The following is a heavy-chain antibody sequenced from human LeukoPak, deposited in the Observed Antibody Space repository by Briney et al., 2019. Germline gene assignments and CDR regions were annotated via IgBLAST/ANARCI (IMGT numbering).Heavy chain of an antibody. D-gene: IGHD3-22*01. V-gene: IGHV4-39*07. Sequence: SETLSLTCTVSGGSISSSSYCWGWIRQPPGKGLEWIGSIYHSGSTYYNPSLKSRVTISVDRSKNQFSLKLSSVTAADTAVYYCARDRRDSSGYYYVDYWGQGTLVTVSS. CDR2: IYHSGST. J-gene: IGHJ4*02. CDR3: ARDRRDSSGYYYVDY. CDR1: GGSISSSSYC.